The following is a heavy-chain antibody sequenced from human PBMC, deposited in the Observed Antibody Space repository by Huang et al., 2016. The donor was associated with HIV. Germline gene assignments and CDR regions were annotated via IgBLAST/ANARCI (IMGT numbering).Heavy chain of an antibody. CDR2: SSPLYGSA. J-gene: IGHJ6*03. V-gene: IGHV1-69*13. CDR3: AKVAAGQPFHFYYYMDA. Sequence: QVNLVQSGAEVRKPGSSVKVSCKASGGTFKKYAISWVRPAPGQGLEWMGASSPLYGSAEYAEKFQDRVTLTADGSTNTAYLELDRLTSEDTAVYYCAKVAAGQPFHFYYYMDAWGDGTTVIVSS. D-gene: IGHD3-3*02. CDR1: GGTFKKYA.